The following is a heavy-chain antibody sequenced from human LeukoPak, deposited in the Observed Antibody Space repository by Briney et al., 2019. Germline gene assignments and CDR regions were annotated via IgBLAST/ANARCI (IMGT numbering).Heavy chain of an antibody. D-gene: IGHD4-17*01. Sequence: SETPSLTCAVYGGSFSGYYWSWIRQPPGKGLEWIGEINHSGSTNYNPSLKSRVTISVDTSKNQFSLKLSSVTAADTAVYYCARGGELKRATTVTTFDYWGQGTLVTVSS. V-gene: IGHV4-34*01. J-gene: IGHJ4*02. CDR3: ARGGELKRATTVTTFDY. CDR1: GGSFSGYY. CDR2: INHSGST.